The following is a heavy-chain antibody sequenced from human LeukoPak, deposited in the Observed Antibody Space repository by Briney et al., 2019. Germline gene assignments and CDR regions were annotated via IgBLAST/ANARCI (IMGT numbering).Heavy chain of an antibody. CDR2: INPSGST. J-gene: IGHJ6*03. CDR3: ARGRQDVTMIVVVMTAVSYYLDV. D-gene: IGHD3-22*01. V-gene: IGHV4-34*01. Sequence: SETLSLTCAVYGGSFSDHYWGWIRQTPGKGLEWIGEINPSGSTSYNPSLKSRVTISVDTSKNQFSLKLSSVTAADAAVYYCARGRQDVTMIVVVMTAVSYYLDVWGKGTTVTVS. CDR1: GGSFSDHY.